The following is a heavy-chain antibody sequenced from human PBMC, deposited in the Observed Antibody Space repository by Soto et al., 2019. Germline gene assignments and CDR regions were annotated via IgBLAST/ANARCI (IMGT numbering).Heavy chain of an antibody. V-gene: IGHV4-30-4*01. CDR2: IYYSGST. CDR1: GGSISSGDYY. J-gene: IGHJ6*02. D-gene: IGHD6-6*01. CDR3: ATSLSARRHYYYYGMDV. Sequence: SGTLSLTCTVSGGSISSGDYYWSWIRQPPGKGLEWIGYIYYSGSTYYNPSLKSRVTISVDTSKNQFSLKLSSVTAADTAVYYCATSLSARRHYYYYGMDVWGQGTTVTVSS.